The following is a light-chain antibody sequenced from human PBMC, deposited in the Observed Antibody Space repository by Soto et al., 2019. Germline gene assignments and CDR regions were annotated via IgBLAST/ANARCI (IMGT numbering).Light chain of an antibody. V-gene: IGLV2-14*01. Sequence: QSVLTQPASVSGSPGQSITISCTGTSSDVGGYNYVSWYQPHPGKAPKLMIYDVSNRPSGVSNRFSGSKSGNTASLTISGLQAEDEADYYCSSYTSSSHVVFGGGTKVTVL. J-gene: IGLJ2*01. CDR2: DVS. CDR3: SSYTSSSHVV. CDR1: SSDVGGYNY.